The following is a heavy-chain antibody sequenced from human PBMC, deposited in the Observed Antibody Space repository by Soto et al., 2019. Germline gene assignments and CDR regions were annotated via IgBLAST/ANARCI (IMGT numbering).Heavy chain of an antibody. CDR3: AGTSAAYDAFDI. V-gene: IGHV4-59*08. D-gene: IGHD1-1*01. CDR2: IYYSGST. J-gene: IGHJ3*02. CDR1: GGSISSYY. Sequence: SETLSLTCTVSGGSISSYYWSWIRQPPGKGLEWIGYIYYSGSTNYNPSLKSRVTISVDTSKNQFSLKLSSVTAADTAVYYCAGTSAAYDAFDIWGQGTMVTVSS.